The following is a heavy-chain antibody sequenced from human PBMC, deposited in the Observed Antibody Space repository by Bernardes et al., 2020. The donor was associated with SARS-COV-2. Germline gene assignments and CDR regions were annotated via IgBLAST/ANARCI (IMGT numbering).Heavy chain of an antibody. V-gene: IGHV1-24*01. Sequence: ASVKVSCKVSGYSLTELSLHWVRQAPGRGLEWMGGFDPEAGERIYAQKFQGRVTMTDDTSTDTAYMELGSLGSEDTAVYYCATGAATYFYDSGGYYRFDYWGQGTPVTVSS. CDR1: GYSLTELS. CDR2: FDPEAGER. J-gene: IGHJ4*02. D-gene: IGHD3-22*01. CDR3: ATGAATYFYDSGGYYRFDY.